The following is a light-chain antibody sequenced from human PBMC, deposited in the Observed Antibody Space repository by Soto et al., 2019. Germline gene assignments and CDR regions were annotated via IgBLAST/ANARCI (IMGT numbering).Light chain of an antibody. J-gene: IGLJ1*01. CDR2: ENN. Sequence: QSVLTQPPSVSAAPGQKVTISCSGSSSDIGRNYVSWYQHLPGTASKLLIYENNKRPSGIPDRLSGSKSGSSATLGITGLQTGDEADYYCGTWDSSLTTYVFGPGTKLTVL. CDR1: SSDIGRNY. V-gene: IGLV1-51*02. CDR3: GTWDSSLTTYV.